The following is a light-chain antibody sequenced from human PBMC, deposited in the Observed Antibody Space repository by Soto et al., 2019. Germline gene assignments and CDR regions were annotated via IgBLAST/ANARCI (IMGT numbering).Light chain of an antibody. J-gene: IGKJ4*01. CDR1: QGIKNY. V-gene: IGKV1-27*01. CDR2: AAS. Sequence: DIQVTQYPSSLSASVGDRVTITCRASQGIKNYLAWYQQKPGEIPKLLIYAASTLESGIPPRFSGSGSGTDITLTINNLQNEDVATYYCQRYYNAPFTFGGGTKVEIK. CDR3: QRYYNAPFT.